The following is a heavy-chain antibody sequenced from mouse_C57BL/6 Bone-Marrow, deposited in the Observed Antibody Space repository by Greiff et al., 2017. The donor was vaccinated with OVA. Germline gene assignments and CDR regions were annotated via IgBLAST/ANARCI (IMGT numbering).Heavy chain of an antibody. Sequence: EVQLQESGPGLVKPSQSLSLTCSVTGYSITSGYYWNWIRQFPGNKLEWMGYISYDGSNNYNPSLKNRISITRDTSKNQFFLKLNSVTTEDTATYYCAREAYYRGFAYWGQGTLVTVSA. CDR3: AREAYYRGFAY. J-gene: IGHJ3*01. CDR2: ISYDGSN. D-gene: IGHD2-14*01. V-gene: IGHV3-6*01. CDR1: GYSITSGYY.